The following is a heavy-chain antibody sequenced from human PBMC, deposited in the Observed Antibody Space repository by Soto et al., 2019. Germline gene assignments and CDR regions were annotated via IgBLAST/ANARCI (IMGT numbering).Heavy chain of an antibody. CDR2: IYHSGTT. Sequence: QVQXXXSGPGLVKPXXXXFLTXAXXGGSISDNWWSWVRQPPGKGLEWIGEIYHSGTTYYTPSLRSRVVILVDKSASQISLTLSSVTAADTAVYYCARHVAVPRTRGFDYWGPGTLVAVSS. D-gene: IGHD2-21*01. V-gene: IGHV4-4*02. J-gene: IGHJ4*02. CDR3: ARHVAVPRTRGFDY. CDR1: GGSISDNW.